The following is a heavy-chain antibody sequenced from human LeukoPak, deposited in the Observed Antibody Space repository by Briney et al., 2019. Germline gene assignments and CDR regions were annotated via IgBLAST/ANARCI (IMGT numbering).Heavy chain of an antibody. CDR3: AKNPYEYYFDY. D-gene: IGHD5-12*01. V-gene: IGHV1-2*02. Sequence: GSVKVSFKGSGYTLNRYHMHWLGQAPGQGVWWMGWINPNSGDTNYAQKFQGRVTMTRDTSISTAYMELSRLTSDDTAVYYCAKNPYEYYFDYWGQGTLVTVSS. J-gene: IGHJ4*02. CDR1: GYTLNRYH. CDR2: INPNSGDT.